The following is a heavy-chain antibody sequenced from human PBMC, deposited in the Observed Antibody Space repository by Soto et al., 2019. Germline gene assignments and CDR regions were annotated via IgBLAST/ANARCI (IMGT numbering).Heavy chain of an antibody. D-gene: IGHD3-10*01. CDR3: ARGTYYYGSGSFPYGMDV. V-gene: IGHV4-30-4*01. J-gene: IGHJ6*02. Sequence: KTSETLSLTCTVSGGSISSGDYYWSWIRQPPGKGLEWIGYIYYSGSTYYNPSLKSRVTISVDTSKNQFSLKLSSVTAADTAVYYCARGTYYYGSGSFPYGMDVWGQGTTVTVSS. CDR2: IYYSGST. CDR1: GGSISSGDYY.